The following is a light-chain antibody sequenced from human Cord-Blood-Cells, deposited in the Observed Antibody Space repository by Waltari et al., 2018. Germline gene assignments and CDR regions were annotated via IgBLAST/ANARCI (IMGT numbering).Light chain of an antibody. Sequence: QSVLTQPPSVSGAPGQRVTISCTGSSSNIGAGYDVHWYQQLPGTAPKLLIYGNSNRPSGVPDRFSGSKSGTSASLAITGLQAEDEADYYCQSYDSSLSGLWVFGGGTNLTVL. CDR2: GNS. J-gene: IGLJ3*02. CDR1: SSNIGAGYD. V-gene: IGLV1-40*01. CDR3: QSYDSSLSGLWV.